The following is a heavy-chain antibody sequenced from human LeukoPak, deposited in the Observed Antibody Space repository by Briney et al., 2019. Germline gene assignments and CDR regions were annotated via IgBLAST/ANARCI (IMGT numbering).Heavy chain of an antibody. CDR3: ARQGALSSGYQY. CDR1: GGSISSSSYY. CDR2: IYYSGST. D-gene: IGHD3-22*01. V-gene: IGHV4-39*01. Sequence: SETLSLTCTVSGGSISSSSYYWGWLRQPPGKGLEWIGSIYYSGSTYYNPSLKSRVTISVDTSKNQFSLKLSSVTAADTAVYYCARQGALSSGYQYWGQGTLVTVSS. J-gene: IGHJ4*02.